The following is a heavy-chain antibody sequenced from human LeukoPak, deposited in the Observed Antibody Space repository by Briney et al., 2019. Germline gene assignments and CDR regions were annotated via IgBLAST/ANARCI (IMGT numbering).Heavy chain of an antibody. J-gene: IGHJ5*02. Sequence: SETLSLTCPVSGDSISSSSYYWGWIRQPPGKGLEWIGSIYYSGSTYYNPSLKSRVTISVDTSKNQFSLKLSSVTAADTAVYYCAREPGYCSSTSCYRGWFDPWGQGTLVTVSS. CDR2: IYYSGST. D-gene: IGHD2-2*02. CDR3: AREPGYCSSTSCYRGWFDP. CDR1: GDSISSSSYY. V-gene: IGHV4-39*07.